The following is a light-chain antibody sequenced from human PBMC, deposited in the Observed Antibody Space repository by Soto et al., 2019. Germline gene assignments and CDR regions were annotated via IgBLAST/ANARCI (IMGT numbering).Light chain of an antibody. V-gene: IGKV3-20*01. Sequence: EIVLTQSPGTLSLSPGERAILSCRASQSVSSNYLAWYQQKPGQAPRLLIYDSFNRATGVPDRFSGSRSGADFTLTISTLEPEDFAVYYCQLHENSLDTFGQGTKVEI. CDR2: DSF. CDR3: QLHENSLDT. J-gene: IGKJ2*01. CDR1: QSVSSNY.